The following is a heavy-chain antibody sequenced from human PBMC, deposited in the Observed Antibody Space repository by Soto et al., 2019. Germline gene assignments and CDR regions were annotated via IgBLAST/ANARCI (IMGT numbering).Heavy chain of an antibody. J-gene: IGHJ6*02. CDR3: ARDSTSWYVNPYYYGMDV. CDR2: ISSSSSTI. D-gene: IGHD2-2*01. V-gene: IGHV3-48*02. CDR1: GFSFSTYS. Sequence: PGGSLRLSCAASGFSFSTYSMNWVRQAPGKGLEWVSYISSSSSTIYYVDSVKGRFTISRDDAKNSLYLQMNSLRDEDTAVYYCARDSTSWYVNPYYYGMDVWGQGTTVTISS.